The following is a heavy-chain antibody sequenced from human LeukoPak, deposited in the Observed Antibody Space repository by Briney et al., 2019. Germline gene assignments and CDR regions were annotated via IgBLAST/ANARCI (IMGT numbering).Heavy chain of an antibody. CDR3: ARVYGSGYYREGYGI. J-gene: IGHJ3*02. CDR2: INPSGGST. CDR1: GYTFTSYY. V-gene: IGHV1-46*04. Sequence: ASVKLSCKASGYTFTSYYMHWVRQAPGQGLEWMGIINPSGGSTSYAQSLQGRVTITRDTSTSTVYMELSSLRSEDTAVYYCARVYGSGYYREGYGIWGQGTMVTVSS. D-gene: IGHD3-10*01.